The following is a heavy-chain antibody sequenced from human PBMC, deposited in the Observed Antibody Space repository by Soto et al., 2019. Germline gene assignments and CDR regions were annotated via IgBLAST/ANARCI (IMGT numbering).Heavy chain of an antibody. CDR1: GFSLSTSGVG. CDR2: IYWDDDK. Sequence: QITLKESGPTLVKPTQTLTLTCTFSGFSLSTSGVGVGWIRQPPGKALEWLALIYWDDDKRYSPSLKSRLTXTKXTSKSQVVLTMTNMDPVDTATDSCALEYSSYYFDFWGQGTLVTVST. V-gene: IGHV2-5*02. CDR3: ALEYSSYYFDF. J-gene: IGHJ4*02. D-gene: IGHD6-6*01.